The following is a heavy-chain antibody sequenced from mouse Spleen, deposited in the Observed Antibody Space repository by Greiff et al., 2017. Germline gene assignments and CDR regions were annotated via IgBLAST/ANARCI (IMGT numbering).Heavy chain of an antibody. J-gene: IGHJ3*01. Sequence: QVQLQQPGAELVKPGASVKLSCKASGYTFTSYWMQWVKQRPGQGLEWIGEIDPSDSYTNYNQKFKGKATLTVDTSSSTAYMQLSSLTSEDSAVYYCATPHYYDALFAYWGQGTLVTVSA. V-gene: IGHV1-50*01. CDR3: ATPHYYDALFAY. D-gene: IGHD1-2*01. CDR2: IDPSDSYT. CDR1: GYTFTSYW.